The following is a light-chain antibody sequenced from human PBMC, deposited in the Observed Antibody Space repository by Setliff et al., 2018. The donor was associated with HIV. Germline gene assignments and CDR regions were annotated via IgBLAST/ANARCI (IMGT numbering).Light chain of an antibody. Sequence: QSALTQPRSVSGSPGQSVTISCTGTSSDVGGYNYVSWYQQHPGKAPKLMIYDVSKRPSGVPDRFSGSKSSYTASLTISGLQSEDEADYYCCSYAGSYKVFGTGTKVTVL. CDR3: CSYAGSYKV. J-gene: IGLJ1*01. CDR2: DVS. V-gene: IGLV2-11*01. CDR1: SSDVGGYNY.